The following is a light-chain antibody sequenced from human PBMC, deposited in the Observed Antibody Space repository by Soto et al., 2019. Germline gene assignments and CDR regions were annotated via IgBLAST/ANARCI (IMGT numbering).Light chain of an antibody. CDR1: SSDVGGYNY. J-gene: IGLJ1*01. CDR3: SSYTSSSTRV. CDR2: EVS. V-gene: IGLV2-14*01. Sequence: QSLLTEPACVSVSPGQSITSSCTGTSSDVGGYNYVSWYQQHPGKAPKLMIYEVSNRPSGVSNRFSGSKSGNTASLTISGLQAEDEADYYCSSYTSSSTRVFGTGTKVTVL.